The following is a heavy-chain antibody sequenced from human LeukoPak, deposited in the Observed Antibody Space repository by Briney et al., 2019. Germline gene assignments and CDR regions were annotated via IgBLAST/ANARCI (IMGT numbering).Heavy chain of an antibody. D-gene: IGHD6-6*01. J-gene: IGHJ4*02. CDR3: ARGGPFPSGSSSREYYLDY. Sequence: ASVKVSCKASGYDFINYGISWVRQSPGQGLEWMGWRSIYNGNTAYKLQGRVTMTTDTSTSTAYMEARSLTSDDTAVYYCARGGPFPSGSSSREYYLDYWGQGTLVTVSS. V-gene: IGHV1-18*01. CDR2: RSIYNGNT. CDR1: GYDFINYG.